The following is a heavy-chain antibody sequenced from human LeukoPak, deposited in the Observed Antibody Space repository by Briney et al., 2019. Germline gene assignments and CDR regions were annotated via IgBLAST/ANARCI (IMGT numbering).Heavy chain of an antibody. V-gene: IGHV4-61*01. CDR2: NYYSGST. J-gene: IGHJ5*02. CDR3: ARVVVPAENWFDP. CDR1: GASVSSGSYY. D-gene: IGHD2-2*01. Sequence: ASETLSLTCTVSGASVSSGSYYWSWIRQPPGKGLEWIGYNYYSGSTNYNPSLKSRVTISVDTSKNQFSLKLSSVTAADTAVYYCARVVVPAENWFDPWGQGTLVTVSS.